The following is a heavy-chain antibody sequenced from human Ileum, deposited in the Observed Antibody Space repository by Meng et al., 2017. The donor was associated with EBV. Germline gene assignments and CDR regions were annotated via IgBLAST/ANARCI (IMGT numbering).Heavy chain of an antibody. CDR3: AASSSSWYQNWFDP. V-gene: IGHV1-46*01. Sequence: QVQLVQSGAGVKKPGASLRVSGKASGYSFTSHWMHWVRQAPGQGLEWMGIINPNDGTTIYEQKFQGRVTMTTDTSTSTAYMELRSLRSDDTAVYYCAASSSSWYQNWFDPWGQGTLVTVSS. D-gene: IGHD6-13*01. J-gene: IGHJ5*02. CDR1: GYSFTSHW. CDR2: INPNDGTT.